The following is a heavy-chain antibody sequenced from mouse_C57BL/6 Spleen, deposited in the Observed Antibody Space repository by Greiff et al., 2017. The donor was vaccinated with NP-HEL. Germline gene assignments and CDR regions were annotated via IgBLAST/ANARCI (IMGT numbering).Heavy chain of an antibody. V-gene: IGHV1-15*01. CDR1: GYTFTDYE. Sequence: QVQLQQSGAELVRPGASVTLSCKASGYTFTDYEMHWVKQTPVHGLEWIGAIDPETGGTAYNQKFKGKAILTADKSSSTAYMELRSLTSEDSAVYYCTRPLFYDGYYGGFAYWGQGTLVTVSA. CDR3: TRPLFYDGYYGGFAY. J-gene: IGHJ3*01. CDR2: IDPETGGT. D-gene: IGHD2-3*01.